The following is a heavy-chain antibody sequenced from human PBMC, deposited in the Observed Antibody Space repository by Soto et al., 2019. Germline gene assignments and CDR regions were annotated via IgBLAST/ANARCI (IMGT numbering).Heavy chain of an antibody. Sequence: QVQLQESGPGLVKPSGTLSLTCTVSSGSITSSLWWSWVRQSPGKGLEWIGEVAQRGYIPSIPSLKRRLTISLDKSTNRFSLRLTSVTAADTAVYYCARNRYGGYDFDSWGQGSLVTVSS. CDR1: SGSITSSLW. CDR3: ARNRYGGYDFDS. J-gene: IGHJ4*02. V-gene: IGHV4-4*02. CDR2: VAQRGYI. D-gene: IGHD5-12*01.